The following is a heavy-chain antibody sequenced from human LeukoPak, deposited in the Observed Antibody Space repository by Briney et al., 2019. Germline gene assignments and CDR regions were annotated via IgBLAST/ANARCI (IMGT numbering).Heavy chain of an antibody. Sequence: KPSETLSLTCGVYGGSFSGYYWSWIRQPPGGGLEWIREINQSGRTNYNPSLKSRVTISVDTSKNQYSLKLTSVTAADTGVYYCATKHSVAVAANPPYFDYWGQGTLVTVSS. CDR2: INQSGRT. V-gene: IGHV4-34*01. CDR3: ATKHSVAVAANPPYFDY. J-gene: IGHJ4*02. CDR1: GGSFSGYY. D-gene: IGHD6-19*01.